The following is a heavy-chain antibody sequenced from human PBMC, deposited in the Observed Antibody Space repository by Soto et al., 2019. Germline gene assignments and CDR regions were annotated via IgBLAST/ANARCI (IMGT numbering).Heavy chain of an antibody. D-gene: IGHD4-17*01. CDR2: VYFNGYT. CDR1: GGSVNSGGYY. CDR3: SRVDGDYRTDY. J-gene: IGHJ4*02. V-gene: IGHV4-61*08. Sequence: QVQLQESGQGLVKPSETLSLTCAVSGGSVNSGGYYWTWIRQPPGKGLEWIGFVYFNGYTKYNPSLKSRITMAVDTSKNQFSLKLSSMTAADTAVYFCSRVDGDYRTDYWVQGTLVTVSS.